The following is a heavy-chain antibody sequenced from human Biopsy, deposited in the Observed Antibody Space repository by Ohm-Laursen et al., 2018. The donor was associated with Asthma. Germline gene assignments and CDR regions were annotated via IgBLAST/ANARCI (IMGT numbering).Heavy chain of an antibody. Sequence: GASVKVSCKFSGYTFRSYGVSWVRQAPGQGLEWMGWISPFTGDTHFGQKFQGRVTMTTDTSTDTAYMELRSLRSDDTAVYYCARHPYNFGGFDYWGQGSLVLVSS. D-gene: IGHD5-24*01. CDR1: GYTFRSYG. J-gene: IGHJ4*02. CDR2: ISPFTGDT. CDR3: ARHPYNFGGFDY. V-gene: IGHV1-18*04.